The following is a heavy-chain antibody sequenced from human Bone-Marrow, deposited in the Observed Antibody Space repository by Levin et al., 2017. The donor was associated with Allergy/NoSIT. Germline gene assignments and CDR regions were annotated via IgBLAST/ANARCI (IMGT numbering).Heavy chain of an antibody. V-gene: IGHV3-48*03. CDR3: ARENIVVVPAAMDGYFDR. J-gene: IGHJ2*01. CDR2: ISSSGSTI. Sequence: GGSLRLSCAASGFTFSSYEMNWVRQAPGKGLEWVSYISSSGSTIYYADSVKGRFTISRDNAKNSLYLQMNSLRAEDTAVYYCARENIVVVPAAMDGYFDRWGRGTLVTVSS. CDR1: GFTFSSYE. D-gene: IGHD2-2*01.